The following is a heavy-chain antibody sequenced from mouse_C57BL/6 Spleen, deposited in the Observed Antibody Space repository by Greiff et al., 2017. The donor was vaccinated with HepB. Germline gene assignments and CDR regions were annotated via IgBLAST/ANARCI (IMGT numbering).Heavy chain of an antibody. CDR2: IYPRSGNT. CDR1: GYTFTSYG. Sequence: QVQLQQSGAELARPGASVKLSCKASGYTFTSYGISWVKQRTGQGLEWIGEIYPRSGNTYYNEKFKGKATLTADKSSSTAYMELRSLTSEDSAVYFYARGGVYGNHYYAMDYWGQGTSVTVSS. D-gene: IGHD2-1*01. J-gene: IGHJ4*01. CDR3: ARGGVYGNHYYAMDY. V-gene: IGHV1-81*01.